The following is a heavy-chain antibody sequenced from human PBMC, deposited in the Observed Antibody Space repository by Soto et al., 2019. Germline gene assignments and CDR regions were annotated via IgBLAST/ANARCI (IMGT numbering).Heavy chain of an antibody. Sequence: GGSLSLSCAASGFTFSSYAMHWVRQAPGKGLEWVAVISYDGSNKYYADSVKGRFTISRDNSKNTLYLQMNSLRAEDTAVYYCARDPYSSATYYFDYWGQGTLVTVSS. CDR1: GFTFSSYA. CDR2: ISYDGSNK. J-gene: IGHJ4*02. D-gene: IGHD6-19*01. V-gene: IGHV3-30-3*01. CDR3: ARDPYSSATYYFDY.